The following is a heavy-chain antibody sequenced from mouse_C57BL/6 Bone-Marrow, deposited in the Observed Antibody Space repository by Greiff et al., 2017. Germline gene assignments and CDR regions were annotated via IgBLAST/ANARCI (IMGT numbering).Heavy chain of an antibody. V-gene: IGHV14-4*01. CDR2: IDPENGDT. Sequence: EVQPQQSGAELVRPGASVKLSCTASGFNIKDDYMHWVKQRPEQGLEWIGWIDPENGDTEYASKFQGKATITADTSSNTAYLQLSSLTSEDTAVYYCTTSRWYFDVWGTGTTVTVSS. CDR3: TTSRWYFDV. J-gene: IGHJ1*03. CDR1: GFNIKDDY.